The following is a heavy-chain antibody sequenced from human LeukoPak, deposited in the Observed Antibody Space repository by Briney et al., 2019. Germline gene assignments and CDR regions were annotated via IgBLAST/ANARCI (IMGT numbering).Heavy chain of an antibody. V-gene: IGHV3-48*03. CDR1: GFSFSNYE. Sequence: GGSLRLSCAASGFSFSNYEMKGVAQAPGKGREGVSYIISSGSTIDYADSVKARFTISRDNAKNSLYLQMNSLRAEDTAVYYCVREHSRVFDPWGQGTLVTVSS. CDR3: VREHSRVFDP. D-gene: IGHD6-13*01. J-gene: IGHJ5*02. CDR2: IISSGSTI.